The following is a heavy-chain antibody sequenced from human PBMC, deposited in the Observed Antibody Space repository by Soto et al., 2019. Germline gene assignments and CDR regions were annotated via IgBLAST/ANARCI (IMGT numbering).Heavy chain of an antibody. CDR2: INHSGST. CDR1: GGSISSYY. J-gene: IGHJ4*02. Sequence: SETLSLTCTVSGGSISSYYWSWIRQPPGKGLEWIGEINHSGSTNYNPSLKSRVTISVDTSKNQFSLKLSSVTAADTAVYYCAGPPYYYDSSGYPLDYWGQGTLVTVSS. V-gene: IGHV4-34*01. CDR3: AGPPYYYDSSGYPLDY. D-gene: IGHD3-22*01.